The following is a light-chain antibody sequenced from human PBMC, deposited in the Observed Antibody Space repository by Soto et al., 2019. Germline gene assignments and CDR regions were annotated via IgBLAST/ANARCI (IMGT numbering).Light chain of an antibody. V-gene: IGKV3D-15*01. CDR3: QQYDDWLRLT. J-gene: IGKJ4*01. CDR2: GAS. Sequence: EIVMTQSPATLSVSPGERATLSCRASQSVNIYLAWYQQKPGQAPRLLIFGASSRATGIPARFSGSGSGTEFNLTISSLQSEDFAVNFCQQYDDWLRLTFGGGTKVEI. CDR1: QSVNIY.